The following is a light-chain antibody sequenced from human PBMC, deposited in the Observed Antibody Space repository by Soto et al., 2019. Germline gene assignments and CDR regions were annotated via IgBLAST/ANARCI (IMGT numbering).Light chain of an antibody. Sequence: DIQMTQSPSSLSASVGDRVTITCRASQSISYYLNWYQQKPGKAPKLLIYAASSLQSGVPSRFSGSGSGTDFTLTISSLQPEDFATYYCQQNYRSLISFGPGTKVDIK. V-gene: IGKV1-39*01. J-gene: IGKJ3*01. CDR2: AAS. CDR1: QSISYY. CDR3: QQNYRSLIS.